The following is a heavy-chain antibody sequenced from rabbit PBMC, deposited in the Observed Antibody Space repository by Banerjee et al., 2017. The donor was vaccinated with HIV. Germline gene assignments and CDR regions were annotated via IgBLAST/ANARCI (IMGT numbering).Heavy chain of an antibody. J-gene: IGHJ4*01. CDR2: IYAGSSGST. CDR1: GFSFSSRYY. Sequence: QSLEESGGGLVKPGASLTLTCTASGFSFSSRYYMCWVRQAPGKGLEWIACIYAGSSGSTYYASWAKGRFTISKTSSTTVTLQMTSLTAADTATYFCARGGSSAYKLWGQGTLVTVS. CDR3: ARGGSSAYKL. V-gene: IGHV1S40*01. D-gene: IGHD1-1*01.